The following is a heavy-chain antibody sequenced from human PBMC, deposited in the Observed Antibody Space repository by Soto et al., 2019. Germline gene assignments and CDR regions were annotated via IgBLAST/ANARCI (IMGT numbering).Heavy chain of an antibody. Sequence: QVQLVQSGAEVRKPGASVKVSCKASGYTFSTSGMSWLRQAPGQGLEWMGWISTYNGDTNDAPKFQDRVTXPXXXSXXTVYMERRSLRSDDTAVYYCARAGAAPYYYYGMDVWGQGTRVTVSS. V-gene: IGHV1-18*01. CDR2: ISTYNGDT. CDR1: GYTFSTSG. D-gene: IGHD2-15*01. J-gene: IGHJ6*02. CDR3: ARAGAAPYYYYGMDV.